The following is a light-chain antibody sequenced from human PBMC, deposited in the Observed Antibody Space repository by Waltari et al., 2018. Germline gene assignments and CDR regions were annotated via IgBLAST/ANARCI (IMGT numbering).Light chain of an antibody. CDR2: GAS. CDR1: QSVGIN. Sequence: EIVMTQSPVTLSVSPWESATLSCRASQSVGINLAWYQHKPGQVPRLFIYGASTRATGFPARFSGSGSGTEFTLTISSLQSEDFAVYYCHQYNNWPRTFGQGTKVEIK. CDR3: HQYNNWPRT. J-gene: IGKJ1*01. V-gene: IGKV3-15*01.